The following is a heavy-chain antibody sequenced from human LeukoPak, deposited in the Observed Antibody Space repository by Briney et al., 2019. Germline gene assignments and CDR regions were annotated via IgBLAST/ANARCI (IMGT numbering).Heavy chain of an antibody. CDR1: GGSISSSNW. CDR3: ARESPETLYSSSFFDY. CDR2: IYHSGST. D-gene: IGHD6-13*01. Sequence: PSGTLSLTCAVSGGSISSSNWWSWVRQPPGKGLEWIGEIYHSGSTNYNPSLKSRVTLSVDKSKNQFSLKLSSVTAADTAVYYCARESPETLYSSSFFDYWGQGTLVTVSS. V-gene: IGHV4-4*02. J-gene: IGHJ4*02.